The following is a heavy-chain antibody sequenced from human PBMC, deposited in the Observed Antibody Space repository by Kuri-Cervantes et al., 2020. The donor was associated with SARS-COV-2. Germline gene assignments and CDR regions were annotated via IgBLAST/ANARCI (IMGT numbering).Heavy chain of an antibody. Sequence: GESLKISCAASGCTFSSYAMHWVRQAPGKGLAWVAVISYDGSNKYYADSVKGRFTISRDNSKNTQYLQMNSLRAEDTAVYYCARGASREKAPVRAVDIWGHGTMVTASS. D-gene: IGHD1-26*01. CDR3: ARGASREKAPVRAVDI. J-gene: IGHJ3*02. V-gene: IGHV3-30-3*01. CDR1: GCTFSSYA. CDR2: ISYDGSNK.